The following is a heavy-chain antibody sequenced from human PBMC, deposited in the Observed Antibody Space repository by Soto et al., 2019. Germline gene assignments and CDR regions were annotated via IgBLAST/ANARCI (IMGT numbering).Heavy chain of an antibody. V-gene: IGHV3-23*01. CDR1: GFTVSSYA. D-gene: IGHD1-26*01. CDR3: AKGGHGAYGY. J-gene: IGHJ4*02. CDR2: ISGSGGST. Sequence: GGSLRRSCAASGFTVSSYAMRSVRQAPGKGLEWFSAISGSGGSTYYADSVKGRFTISRDNSNNTLYLQMNSLRAEDTAVYQCAKGGHGAYGYWGQGTLVTVSS.